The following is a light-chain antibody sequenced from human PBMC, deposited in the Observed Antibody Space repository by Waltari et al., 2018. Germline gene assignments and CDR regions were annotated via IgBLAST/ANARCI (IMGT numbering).Light chain of an antibody. Sequence: VIWMTQSPSLLSASPGDRVTITCRMSQGISTYLAWYQQKPWRAPDLLIYGASILHSGVPSRFSGSGSGTDFTLTISSLQSEDVATYYCQHYYNFPWTFGQGTKVEIK. CDR1: QGISTY. CDR3: QHYYNFPWT. J-gene: IGKJ1*01. V-gene: IGKV1D-8*03. CDR2: GAS.